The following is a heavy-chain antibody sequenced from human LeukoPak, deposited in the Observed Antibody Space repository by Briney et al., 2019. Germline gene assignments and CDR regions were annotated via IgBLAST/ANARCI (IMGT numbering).Heavy chain of an antibody. CDR2: IYHSGST. D-gene: IGHD4-23*01. J-gene: IGHJ6*03. Sequence: PSETLSLTCTVSGGSISSGGYYWSWIRQPPGKGLEWIGYIYHSGSTYYNPSLKSRVTISVDRSKNQFSLKLSSVTAADTAVYYCARNIGLYGGPGGYFYYMDVWGKGNTVTVSS. V-gene: IGHV4-30-2*01. CDR3: ARNIGLYGGPGGYFYYMDV. CDR1: GGSISSGGYY.